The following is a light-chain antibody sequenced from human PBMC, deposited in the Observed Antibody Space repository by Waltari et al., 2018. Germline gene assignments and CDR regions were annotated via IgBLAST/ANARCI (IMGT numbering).Light chain of an antibody. CDR3: HQFISFPSLT. Sequence: DIQMTQSPSFVSASVGDRVTITWRASQDISSWLAWYQQKPGKAPNLLIYAASRLQSGLPARFSGCVSGTDFTLTIISLQPEDFATYFCHQFISFPSLTFGGGTKVE. CDR2: AAS. J-gene: IGKJ4*01. CDR1: QDISSW. V-gene: IGKV1-12*02.